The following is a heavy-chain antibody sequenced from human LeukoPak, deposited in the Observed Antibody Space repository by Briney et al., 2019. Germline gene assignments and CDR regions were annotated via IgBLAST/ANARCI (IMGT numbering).Heavy chain of an antibody. CDR3: ATRTTRESWFDP. CDR1: GGSFSGYY. J-gene: IGHJ5*02. D-gene: IGHD1-14*01. CDR2: INHSGST. Sequence: SETLSLTCAVYGGSFSGYYWSWIRQPPGKGLEWIGEINHSGSTNYNPSLKSRVTISVDTSKNQFSLKLSSVTAADTAVYYCATRTTRESWFDPWGQGTLVTVSS. V-gene: IGHV4-34*01.